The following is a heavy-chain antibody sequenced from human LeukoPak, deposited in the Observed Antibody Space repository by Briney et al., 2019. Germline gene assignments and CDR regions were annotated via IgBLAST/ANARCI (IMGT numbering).Heavy chain of an antibody. D-gene: IGHD6-13*01. CDR3: AREGIAAAGAFDY. V-gene: IGHV3-74*01. CDR1: GFSVSSYW. Sequence: GGSLRLSCAASGFSVSSYWMNWVRQAPGEGLVWVSRISSDGRTISYADSVKGRFTISRDNAKNSLYLQMNSLRAEDTAVYYCAREGIAAAGAFDYWGQGTLVTVSS. J-gene: IGHJ4*02. CDR2: ISSDGRTI.